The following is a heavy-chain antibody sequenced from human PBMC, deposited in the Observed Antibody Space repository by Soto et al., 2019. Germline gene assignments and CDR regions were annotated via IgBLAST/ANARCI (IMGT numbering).Heavy chain of an antibody. V-gene: IGHV1-69*04. D-gene: IGHD2-2*01. J-gene: IGHJ6*03. Sequence: ASVKVSCKASGGAFSSYTISWVRQAPGQGLEWMGRIIPILGIANYAQKFQGRVTITADKSTSTAYMELSSLRSEDTAVYYCAREEKVPAATYYYYYMDVWGKGTTVTVSS. CDR1: GGAFSSYT. CDR2: IIPILGIA. CDR3: AREEKVPAATYYYYYMDV.